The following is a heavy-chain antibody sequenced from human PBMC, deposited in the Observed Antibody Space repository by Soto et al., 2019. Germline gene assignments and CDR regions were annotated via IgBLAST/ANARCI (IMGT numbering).Heavy chain of an antibody. J-gene: IGHJ5*02. V-gene: IGHV1-69*13. CDR1: GGTFSSYA. CDR3: ARALTRYCSSTSCYNWFDP. D-gene: IGHD2-2*01. CDR2: IIPIFGTA. Sequence: AASVKVSCKASGGTFSSYAISWVRQAPGQGLGWMGGIIPIFGTANYAQKFQGRVTITADESTSTAYMELSSLRSEDTAVYYCARALTRYCSSTSCYNWFDPWGQGTLVTVS.